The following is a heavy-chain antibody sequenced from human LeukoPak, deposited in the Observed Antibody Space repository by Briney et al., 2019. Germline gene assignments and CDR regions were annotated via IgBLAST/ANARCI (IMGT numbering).Heavy chain of an antibody. V-gene: IGHV4-59*01. Sequence: SETLSLTCTVSGGSISSYYWSWIRQPPGKGLEWIGYIYYSGSTNYNPSLKSRVTISVDTSKNQFSLKLSSVTAADTAVYYCARDRGYGGSCYFDYWGQGTLVTVSS. CDR3: ARDRGYGGSCYFDY. J-gene: IGHJ4*02. CDR1: GGSISSYY. D-gene: IGHD1-26*01. CDR2: IYYSGST.